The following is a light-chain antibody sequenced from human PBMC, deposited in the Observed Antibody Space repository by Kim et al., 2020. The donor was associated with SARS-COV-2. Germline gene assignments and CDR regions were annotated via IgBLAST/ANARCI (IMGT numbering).Light chain of an antibody. CDR2: AAS. CDR3: QQYDTFSPWT. Sequence: DVQMTQSPSTLSASVGDRVTITCRASQSIDSWLAWYQQKPGKAPKLLIYAASTLESGVPARFSGSGSGTEFTLTIISLQPDDFATYYCQQYDTFSPWTFGQGTKVEV. CDR1: QSIDSW. J-gene: IGKJ1*01. V-gene: IGKV1-5*01.